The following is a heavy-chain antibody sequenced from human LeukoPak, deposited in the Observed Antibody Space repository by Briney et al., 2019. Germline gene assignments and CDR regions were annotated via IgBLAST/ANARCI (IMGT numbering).Heavy chain of an antibody. CDR2: IYPGDSDT. V-gene: IGHV5-51*01. D-gene: IGHD5-24*01. CDR1: GYSFTSYW. Sequence: GESLQISCKGSGYSFTSYWIGWVRQLPGKGLEWMGIIYPGDSDTRYSPSFQGQVTISADKSISTAYLQWSSPKASDTAMYYCARPGRDGYNWRPDAFDIWGQGTMVTVSS. J-gene: IGHJ3*02. CDR3: ARPGRDGYNWRPDAFDI.